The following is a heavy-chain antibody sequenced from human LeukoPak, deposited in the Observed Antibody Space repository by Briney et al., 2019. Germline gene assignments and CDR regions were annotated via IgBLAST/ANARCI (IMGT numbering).Heavy chain of an antibody. CDR3: AKGQIYYSSSAGYYFDC. D-gene: IGHD6-6*01. CDR1: GFTFRSYA. V-gene: IGHV3-23*01. J-gene: IGHJ4*02. Sequence: PGGSLRLSCAASGFTFRSYAMSWVRQAPGEGLEWVSTISGSGGSTYYADSVKGRFTISRDNSKNTLYLQMDSLRAEDTAVYYCAKGQIYYSSSAGYYFDCWGQGTLVTVSS. CDR2: ISGSGGST.